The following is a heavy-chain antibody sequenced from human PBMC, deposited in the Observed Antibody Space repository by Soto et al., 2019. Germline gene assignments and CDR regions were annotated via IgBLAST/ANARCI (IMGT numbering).Heavy chain of an antibody. D-gene: IGHD2-21*01. CDR3: ARDPSAGDSAGY. CDR2: IIPILGIA. Sequence: SVKVSCKDSGGTFSSYTISWVRQAPGQGLEWMGRIIPILGIANYAQKFQGRVTITADKSTSTAYMELSSLRSEDTAVYYCARDPSAGDSAGYWGQGTLVTVSS. J-gene: IGHJ4*02. CDR1: GGTFSSYT. V-gene: IGHV1-69*04.